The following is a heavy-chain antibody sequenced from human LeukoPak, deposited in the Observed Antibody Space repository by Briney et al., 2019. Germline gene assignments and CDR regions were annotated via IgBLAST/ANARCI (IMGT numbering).Heavy chain of an antibody. CDR2: INSDGSNT. D-gene: IGHD2-2*01. Sequence: GGSLRLSCAASGFTFSNYWMHWVRQAPGKGLVWVSRINSDGSNTGYADSVKGRFTISRDNAKNTLYLQMNSLRVEDTAVYYCASAHCSSTSCYGYLGYWGQGTLVTVSS. CDR3: ASAHCSSTSCYGYLGY. V-gene: IGHV3-74*01. J-gene: IGHJ4*02. CDR1: GFTFSNYW.